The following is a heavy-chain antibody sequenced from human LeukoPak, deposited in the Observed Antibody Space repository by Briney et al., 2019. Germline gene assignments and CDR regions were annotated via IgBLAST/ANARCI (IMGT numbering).Heavy chain of an antibody. CDR2: ISGSGGST. CDR3: ASAPGYCSSTSCRGEAFDI. Sequence: PGGSLRLSCAASGFTFSSYAMSWVRQAPGKGLEWVSAISGSGGSTYYADSVKGRFTISRDNSKNTLYLQMNSLRAVDTAVYYCASAPGYCSSTSCRGEAFDIWGQGTMVTVSS. D-gene: IGHD2-2*01. V-gene: IGHV3-23*01. J-gene: IGHJ3*02. CDR1: GFTFSSYA.